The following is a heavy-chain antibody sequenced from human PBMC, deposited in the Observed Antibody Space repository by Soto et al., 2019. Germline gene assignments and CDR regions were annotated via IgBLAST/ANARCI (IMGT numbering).Heavy chain of an antibody. CDR3: AKYYFGMGV. D-gene: IGHD3-10*01. Sequence: EEQLVESGGGLVQPGGSLRLSCAASGFTFSDYEVNWVRQAPGKGLEWISYISASGATIHYADSVRGRLTISRDNAKNSVYLQMKSMRADDTGVYYCAKYYFGMGVWGQGTTVTVSS. CDR1: GFTFSDYE. J-gene: IGHJ6*02. V-gene: IGHV3-48*03. CDR2: ISASGATI.